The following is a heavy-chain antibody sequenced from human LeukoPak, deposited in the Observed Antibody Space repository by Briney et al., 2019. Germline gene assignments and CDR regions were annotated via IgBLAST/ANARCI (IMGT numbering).Heavy chain of an antibody. J-gene: IGHJ4*02. D-gene: IGHD6-19*01. V-gene: IGHV3-23*01. Sequence: PGGSLRLSCAASGFAFSSYGMSWVRQAPGKGLEWVSAISGSGGSTYYADSVKGRFTISRDNSKNTLYLQMNCLRAEDTAVYYCAKDRQQWLVRAHIFDYWGQGTLVTVSS. CDR3: AKDRQQWLVRAHIFDY. CDR2: ISGSGGST. CDR1: GFAFSSYG.